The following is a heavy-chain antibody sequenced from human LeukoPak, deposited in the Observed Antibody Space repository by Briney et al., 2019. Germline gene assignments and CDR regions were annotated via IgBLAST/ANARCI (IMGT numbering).Heavy chain of an antibody. D-gene: IGHD3-10*01. Sequence: ASVKVSCKTSGYTFSAFYIHWVRQAPGQGLEWMGWINPNSGGTNYAQKFQGRVTMTRDTSISTAYMELNRLRSDDTAVYYCARLWFGEGIWGQGTMVTVSS. CDR2: INPNSGGT. CDR1: GYTFSAFY. CDR3: ARLWFGEGI. V-gene: IGHV1-2*02. J-gene: IGHJ3*02.